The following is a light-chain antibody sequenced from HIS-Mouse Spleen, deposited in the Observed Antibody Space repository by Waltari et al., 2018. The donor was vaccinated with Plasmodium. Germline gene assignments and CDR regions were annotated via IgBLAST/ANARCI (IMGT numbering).Light chain of an antibody. V-gene: IGKV3-15*01. Sequence: EIVMTQSPATLYASPGERATLSCRASQSVSSNLAWYQQKPGQAPRLLIYGASTRATGIPSRFSGSGSGTEFTLTISSLQSEDFAVYYCQQYNNWSFTFGPGTKVDIK. CDR2: GAS. J-gene: IGKJ3*01. CDR3: QQYNNWSFT. CDR1: QSVSSN.